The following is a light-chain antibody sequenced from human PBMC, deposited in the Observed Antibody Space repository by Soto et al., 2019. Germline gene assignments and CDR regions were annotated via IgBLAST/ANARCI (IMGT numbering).Light chain of an antibody. CDR2: AAS. V-gene: IGKV1-16*01. CDR1: RDINYF. Sequence: DVQMTQSPSSLSASVGDRVTITCRASRDINYFLAWFQQKPGEAPKSLIYAASTLQSGVPSRFSGSGSGTDFTLTITTLQPEDFATYYCQQYNTYPLTFDQGTRLEI. J-gene: IGKJ5*01. CDR3: QQYNTYPLT.